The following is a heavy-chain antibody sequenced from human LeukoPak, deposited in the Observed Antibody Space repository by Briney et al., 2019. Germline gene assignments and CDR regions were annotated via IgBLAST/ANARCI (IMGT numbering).Heavy chain of an antibody. Sequence: QPGGSRRLSWAASGFTFNTDAMNCARQPPRKGLECLSAISDSGGSTHYPYSVKGRFTISRDNSKNTVYLPIHRMRAEDTAVYYCAKGKGSSSSSIDWWGQGTMVTVSS. CDR3: AKGKGSSSSSIDW. CDR2: ISDSGGST. CDR1: GFTFNTDA. J-gene: IGHJ4*02. V-gene: IGHV3-23*01. D-gene: IGHD2-15*01.